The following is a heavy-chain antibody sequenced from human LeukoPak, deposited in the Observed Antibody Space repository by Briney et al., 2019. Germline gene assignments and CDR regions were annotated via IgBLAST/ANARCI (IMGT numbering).Heavy chain of an antibody. CDR3: ARAGGAKFGSLILPNDAIDI. Sequence: GASVKVSCKVSGYSLTALSMHWVRQAPGKGLEWMGGFDPEAGKTMYAEKLDGRLTVTDDTSTGTAYMQLSSLRLEDTAVYYCARAGGAKFGSLILPNDAIDIWGQGTMVSVSS. CDR2: FDPEAGKT. V-gene: IGHV1-24*01. D-gene: IGHD1-26*01. CDR1: GYSLTALS. J-gene: IGHJ3*02.